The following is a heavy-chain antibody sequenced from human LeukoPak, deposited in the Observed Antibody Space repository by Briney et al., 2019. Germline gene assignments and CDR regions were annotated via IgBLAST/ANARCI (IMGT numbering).Heavy chain of an antibody. J-gene: IGHJ4*02. Sequence: PSETLSLTCTVSGGSISSGGYSWSWIRQHPGKGLEWIGYIYYSGSTYYNPSLKSRVTISVDTSKNQFSLKLSSVTAADTAVYYCARTAGSYFDYWGQGTLVTVSS. D-gene: IGHD1-26*01. CDR1: GGSISSGGYS. CDR3: ARTAGSYFDY. V-gene: IGHV4-31*03. CDR2: IYYSGST.